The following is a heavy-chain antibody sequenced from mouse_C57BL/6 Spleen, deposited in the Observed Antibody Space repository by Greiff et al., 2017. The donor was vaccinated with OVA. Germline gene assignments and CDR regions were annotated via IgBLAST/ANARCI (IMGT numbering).Heavy chain of an antibody. CDR2: IDPEDCDT. Sequence: EVQLQESGAELVRPGASVKLSCTASGFNIKDYYMHWVKQRPEQGLEWIGMIDPEDCDTYYAAKYQGEATMTADTSANTSYLQLSSLKSEDTTVYYCTAITAVVPYAMDYWGQGTSVTVSS. CDR1: GFNIKDYY. V-gene: IGHV14-1*01. J-gene: IGHJ4*01. CDR3: TAITAVVPYAMDY. D-gene: IGHD1-1*01.